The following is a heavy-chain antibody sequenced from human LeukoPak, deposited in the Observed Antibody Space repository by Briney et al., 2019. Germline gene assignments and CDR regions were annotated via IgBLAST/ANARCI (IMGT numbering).Heavy chain of an antibody. D-gene: IGHD3-22*01. CDR3: AGSSGYYLDY. J-gene: IGHJ4*02. CDR1: GFTVSSNY. CDR2: IYSGGST. Sequence: GGSLRLSCAAPGFTVSSNYMSWVRQAPGKGLEWVSVIYSGGSTYYADSVKGRFTISRDNSKNTLYLQMNSLRAEDTAVYYCAGSSGYYLDYWGQGTLVTVSS. V-gene: IGHV3-66*01.